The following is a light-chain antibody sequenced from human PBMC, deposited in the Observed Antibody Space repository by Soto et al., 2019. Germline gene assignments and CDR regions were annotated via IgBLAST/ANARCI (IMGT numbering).Light chain of an antibody. V-gene: IGLV2-14*01. CDR1: SSDVGGYNY. J-gene: IGLJ1*01. CDR2: EVS. Sequence: QSGLTQPASVSGSPGQSITISCTGTSSDVGGYNYVSWYQQHPGKAPKLMIYEVSNRPSGVSNRFSGSKSGNTASLTISGLQAEDEADYYCSSYTSSSTSYRFGTGTKLTVL. CDR3: SSYTSSSTSYR.